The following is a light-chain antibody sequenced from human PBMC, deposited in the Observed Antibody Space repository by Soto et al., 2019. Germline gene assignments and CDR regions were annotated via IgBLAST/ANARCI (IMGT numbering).Light chain of an antibody. Sequence: DIQMTQSPSTLSASVGDRVTITCRAIQSISSWLSWYQQKPWKAPNLLIYKASFLRSGVPSRFSGSGSGIEFTLTISSLQPDYFATYYCQQYSIYSRTFGQGTKV. CDR1: QSISSW. J-gene: IGKJ1*01. CDR2: KAS. CDR3: QQYSIYSRT. V-gene: IGKV1-5*03.